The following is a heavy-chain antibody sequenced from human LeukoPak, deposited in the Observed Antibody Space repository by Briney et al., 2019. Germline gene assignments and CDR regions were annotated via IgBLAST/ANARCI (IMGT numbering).Heavy chain of an antibody. J-gene: IGHJ6*03. D-gene: IGHD2-21*01. CDR3: ARGVYSVINVYYFYHMDV. CDR2: INPSGGST. V-gene: IGHV1-46*01. CDR1: GYTFTSYY. Sequence: ASVKVSCKASGYTFTSYYIHWVRQAPGQGLEWLGIINPSGGSTTYAQKFQGRVTMTRDMSTSTVYMELSSLRSEDTAVYYCARGVYSVINVYYFYHMDVWGKGTTVTVSS.